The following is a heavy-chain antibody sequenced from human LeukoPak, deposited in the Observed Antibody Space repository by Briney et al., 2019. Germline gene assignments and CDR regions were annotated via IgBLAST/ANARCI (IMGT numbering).Heavy chain of an antibody. CDR2: IIPIFGTA. V-gene: IGHV1-69*05. CDR1: GGTFSSYA. D-gene: IGHD6-19*01. Sequence: SVKVSCKASGGTFSSYAISWVRQAPGQGLEWMGGIIPIFGTANYAQKLQGRVTMTTDTSTSTAYMELRSLRSDDTAVYYCARDLISSGWYHHWGQGTLVTVSS. CDR3: ARDLISSGWYHH. J-gene: IGHJ5*02.